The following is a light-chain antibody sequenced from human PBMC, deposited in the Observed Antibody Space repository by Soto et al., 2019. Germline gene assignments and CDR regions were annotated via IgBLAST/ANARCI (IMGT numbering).Light chain of an antibody. V-gene: IGKV3-15*01. Sequence: EIVMTQSPASLSVSPGETATLSCRASQSISNSLAWYQQKPGQAPSLLIYGASTRATGIPARFSGSVSGTEFTLTISSLQSEDSALYYCQQYNNWPPRTFGQGTKLEIK. CDR3: QQYNNWPPRT. J-gene: IGKJ2*01. CDR1: QSISNS. CDR2: GAS.